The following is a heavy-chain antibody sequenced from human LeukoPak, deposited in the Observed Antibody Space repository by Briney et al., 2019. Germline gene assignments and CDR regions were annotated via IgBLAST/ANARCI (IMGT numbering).Heavy chain of an antibody. J-gene: IGHJ3*02. V-gene: IGHV3-23*01. CDR3: ARDPNGDYIGAFDN. CDR2: ITASDYTT. Sequence: GGSLRLSCAASGFIFGEYAMTWVRQAPGKGLEWVSSITASDYTTYADSVKGRFTISRDNSKNTLYLQMDSLRGDDTALYHCARDPNGDYIGAFDNWGQGTMVTVSS. D-gene: IGHD4-17*01. CDR1: GFIFGEYA.